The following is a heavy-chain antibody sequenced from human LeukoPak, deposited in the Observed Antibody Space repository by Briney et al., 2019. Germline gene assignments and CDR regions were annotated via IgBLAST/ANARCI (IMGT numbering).Heavy chain of an antibody. J-gene: IGHJ3*02. CDR1: GGSISSGSYY. Sequence: SETLSLTCTVSGGSISSGSYYWRWIRQPAGKGLEWIGRIYTSGSTNYNPSLKSRVTISVDTSKNQFSLRLSSVTAADTAVYYCAREVHDYVWGSQHDAFDIWGQGTMVTVSS. CDR2: IYTSGST. CDR3: AREVHDYVWGSQHDAFDI. V-gene: IGHV4-61*02. D-gene: IGHD3-16*01.